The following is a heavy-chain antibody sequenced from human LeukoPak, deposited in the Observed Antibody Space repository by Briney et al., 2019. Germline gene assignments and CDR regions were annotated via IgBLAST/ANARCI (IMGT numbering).Heavy chain of an antibody. Sequence: GGSLRLSCAASGFTFSSYGMHWVRQAPGKGLEWVAVIWYDGSNKYYADSVKGRFTISRDNVKNTLYLQMNSLRAEDTAVYYCLRDLNWSLDQWGQGTLVTVSS. V-gene: IGHV3-33*01. J-gene: IGHJ4*02. D-gene: IGHD1-20*01. CDR3: LRDLNWSLDQ. CDR1: GFTFSSYG. CDR2: IWYDGSNK.